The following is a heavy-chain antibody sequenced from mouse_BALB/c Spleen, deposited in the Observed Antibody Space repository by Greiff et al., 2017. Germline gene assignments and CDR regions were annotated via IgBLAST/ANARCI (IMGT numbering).Heavy chain of an antibody. D-gene: IGHD2-4*01. CDR2: IWSGGST. CDR3: AREGLRLLGNAMDY. CDR1: GFSLTSYG. V-gene: IGHV2-2*02. J-gene: IGHJ4*01. Sequence: VKLQESGPGLVQPSQSLSITCTVSGFSLTSYGVHWVRQSPGKGLEWLGVIWSGGSTDYNAAFISRLSISKDNSKSQVFFKMNSLQANDTAIYYCAREGLRLLGNAMDYWGQGTSVTVSS.